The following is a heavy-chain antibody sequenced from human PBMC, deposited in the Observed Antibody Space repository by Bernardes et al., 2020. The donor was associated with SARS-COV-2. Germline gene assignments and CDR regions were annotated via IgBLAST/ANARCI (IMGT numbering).Heavy chain of an antibody. D-gene: IGHD3-3*01. J-gene: IGHJ6*02. CDR1: GFTFSSYG. V-gene: IGHV3-33*01. CDR3: ASAKVKDTIFGVVIYYYYGMDV. Sequence: GGSLRLSCAASGFTFSSYGMPWVRQAPGKGLEWVAVIWYDGSNKYYADSVKGRFTISRDNSKNTLYLQMNSLRAEDTAVYYCASAKVKDTIFGVVIYYYYGMDVWGQGTTVTVSS. CDR2: IWYDGSNK.